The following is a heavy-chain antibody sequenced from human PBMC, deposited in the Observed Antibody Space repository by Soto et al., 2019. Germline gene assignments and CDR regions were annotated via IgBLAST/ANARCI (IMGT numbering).Heavy chain of an antibody. Sequence: EVQLVESGGGLVQPGGSLRLACAASGSTVSSNYMSWVRQAPGTGLEWVSVIYSDGSTYYADSVRGRFTISRDNSKNTLYLQMNSLRAEDTAVYYCANQRGGYDRDFDYWGKGTLVTVSS. J-gene: IGHJ4*02. CDR2: IYSDGST. CDR3: ANQRGGYDRDFDY. V-gene: IGHV3-66*01. CDR1: GSTVSSNY. D-gene: IGHD5-12*01.